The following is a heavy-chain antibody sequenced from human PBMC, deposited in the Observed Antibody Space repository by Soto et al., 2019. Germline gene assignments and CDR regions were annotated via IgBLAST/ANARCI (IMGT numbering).Heavy chain of an antibody. Sequence: QVQLVQSGAEVKKPGSSVKVSCKASGGTFSSYAISWVRQAPGQGLEWMGGIIPIFGTANYARKFPGRVTITADESTSTAYMELSSLRSEDTAVYYCARFTLDSYGPSGWFDPWGQVTLVTVSS. J-gene: IGHJ5*02. CDR2: IIPIFGTA. V-gene: IGHV1-69*01. CDR3: ARFTLDSYGPSGWFDP. CDR1: GGTFSSYA. D-gene: IGHD5-18*01.